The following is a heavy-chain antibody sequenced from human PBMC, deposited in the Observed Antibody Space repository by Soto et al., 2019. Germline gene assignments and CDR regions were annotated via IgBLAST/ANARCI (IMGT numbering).Heavy chain of an antibody. CDR2: ISSSSSYT. J-gene: IGHJ5*02. D-gene: IGHD3-3*01. Sequence: PGGSLRLSCAASGFTFSDYYMSWIRQAPGKGLEWVSYISSSSSYTNYADSVKGRFTISRDNAKNSLYLQMNSLRAEDTAVYYCARPHYDFWSGAEGFDPWGQGTLVTVSS. V-gene: IGHV3-11*06. CDR1: GFTFSDYY. CDR3: ARPHYDFWSGAEGFDP.